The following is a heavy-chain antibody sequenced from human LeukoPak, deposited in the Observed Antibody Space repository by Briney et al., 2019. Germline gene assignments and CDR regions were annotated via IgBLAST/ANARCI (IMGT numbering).Heavy chain of an antibody. CDR2: ISRYNVNA. CDR1: GYRFPNCG. CDR3: ARDERSAAAGSTYYFDL. Sequence: ASVKFSCQVSGYRFPNCGISWVRQAPGQGLGWMGWISRYNVNAKLYTNLQARVPFTTDTSTSKAYMKWRSLRSDDTAVYFCARDERSAAAGSTYYFDLWGEGTLVSVSS. J-gene: IGHJ4*02. D-gene: IGHD6-13*01. V-gene: IGHV1-18*01.